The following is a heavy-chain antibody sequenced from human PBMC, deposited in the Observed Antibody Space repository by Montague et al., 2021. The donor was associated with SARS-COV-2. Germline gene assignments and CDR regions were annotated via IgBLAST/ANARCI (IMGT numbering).Heavy chain of an antibody. J-gene: IGHJ4*02. CDR2: IHYRGTT. CDR1: NGSINGHY. CDR3: ARLGGSAGYLAFDY. D-gene: IGHD3-10*01. V-gene: IGHV4-59*08. Sequence: SETLSLTCSVSNGSINGHYWTWIRQSPGRGLEWLAYIHYRGTTDYNPSLKSRLTLSVDTSKNQFSLTLTSLTAADTAIYYCARLGGSAGYLAFDYWGQGTLVTVSS.